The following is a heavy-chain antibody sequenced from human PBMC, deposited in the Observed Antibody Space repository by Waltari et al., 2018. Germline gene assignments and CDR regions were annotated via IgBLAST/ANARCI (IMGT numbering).Heavy chain of an antibody. V-gene: IGHV3-21*01. D-gene: IGHD6-13*01. CDR2: ISSSSSYI. CDR3: ARDDPAAAPDYYYYYGMDV. Sequence: EVQLVESGGGLVKPGGSLRLSCAASGFTFSSYSMNWARQAPGKGLAWVSSISSSSSYIYYADSVKGRFTISRDNAKNSLYLQMNSLRAEDTAVYYCARDDPAAAPDYYYYYGMDVWGQGTTVTVSS. CDR1: GFTFSSYS. J-gene: IGHJ6*02.